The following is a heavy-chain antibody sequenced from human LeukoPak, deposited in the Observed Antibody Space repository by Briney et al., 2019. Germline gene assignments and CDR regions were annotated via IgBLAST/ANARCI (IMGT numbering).Heavy chain of an antibody. Sequence: PGGSLRLSCAASGSTFTSYSMNWVRQAPGKGLEWVSYISSSSTIYYADSVKGRFTISRDNAKNSLYLQMNSLRAEDTAVYYCARESSVYYGMDVWGQGTTVTVSS. V-gene: IGHV3-48*01. CDR2: ISSSSTI. CDR3: ARESSVYYGMDV. CDR1: GSTFTSYS. D-gene: IGHD5/OR15-5a*01. J-gene: IGHJ6*02.